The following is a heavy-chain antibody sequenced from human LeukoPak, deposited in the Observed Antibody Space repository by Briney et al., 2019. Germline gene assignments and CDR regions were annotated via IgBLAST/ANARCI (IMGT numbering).Heavy chain of an antibody. CDR2: IKRDGTIT. V-gene: IGHV3-74*01. J-gene: IGHJ4*02. CDR1: GVTFSNYW. CDR3: ARDYLGGYFAY. D-gene: IGHD3-10*01. Sequence: GGSLRLSCAASGVTFSNYWMQWGRQVPGKGLVWVSVIKRDGTITRYADSVKGRFTVSRDNPKNTLYLQMNSLRADDTAVYYCARDYLGGYFAYWGQGTLVTVSS.